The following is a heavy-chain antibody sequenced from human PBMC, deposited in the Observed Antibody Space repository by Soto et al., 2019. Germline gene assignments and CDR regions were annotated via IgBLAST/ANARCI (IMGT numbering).Heavy chain of an antibody. CDR3: ARVARVGATDGYYYGMDV. Sequence: SVKVSCKASGGTFSSYAISWVRQAPGQGLEWMGGIIPIFGTANYAQKFQGRVTITADESTSTAYMELSSLRSEDTAVYYCARVARVGATDGYYYGMDVWGQGTTVTVSS. V-gene: IGHV1-69*13. J-gene: IGHJ6*02. CDR1: GGTFSSYA. D-gene: IGHD1-26*01. CDR2: IIPIFGTA.